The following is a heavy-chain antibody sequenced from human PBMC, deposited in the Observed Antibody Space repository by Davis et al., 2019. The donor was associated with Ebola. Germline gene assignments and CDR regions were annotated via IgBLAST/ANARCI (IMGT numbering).Heavy chain of an antibody. V-gene: IGHV3-7*01. D-gene: IGHD3-10*01. CDR3: ARGLWLDY. Sequence: GESLKISCAASGFTFSSYWMSWVRQAPGKGLEWVANIKQDGSEKYYVDSVKGRFTTSRDNAKNSLYLQMNSLRAEDTAVYYCARGLWLDYWGQGTLVTVSS. CDR2: IKQDGSEK. CDR1: GFTFSSYW. J-gene: IGHJ4*02.